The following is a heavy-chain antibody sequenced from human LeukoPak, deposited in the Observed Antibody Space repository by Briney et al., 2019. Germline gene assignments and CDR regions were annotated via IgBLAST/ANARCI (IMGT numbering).Heavy chain of an antibody. CDR3: VIGGISLSGIDDFDI. D-gene: IGHD3-22*01. CDR2: IVIADDT. Sequence: PGGSRRLAWAASGFTYSILDIGWVRHGPGGGLEWVSSIVIADDTHYADSVKGRFTISRENARNSFYLQINSLRDGDTPLYYCVIGGISLSGIDDFDIWDKGTVVSVSS. V-gene: IGHV3-13*01. CDR1: GFTYSILD. J-gene: IGHJ3*02.